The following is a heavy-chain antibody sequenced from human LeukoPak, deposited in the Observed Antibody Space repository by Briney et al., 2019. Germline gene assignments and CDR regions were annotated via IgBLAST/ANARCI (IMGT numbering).Heavy chain of an antibody. CDR2: ISGSGGST. CDR3: AKLGRTVVTRGYFDY. J-gene: IGHJ4*02. CDR1: GFTFSSYA. Sequence: PGGSLRLSCAASGFTFSSYAMSWVRRAPGKGLEWVSAISGSGGSTYYADSVKGRFTISRDNSKNTLYLQMNSLRAEDTAVYYCAKLGRTVVTRGYFDYWGQGTLVTVSS. V-gene: IGHV3-23*01. D-gene: IGHD4-23*01.